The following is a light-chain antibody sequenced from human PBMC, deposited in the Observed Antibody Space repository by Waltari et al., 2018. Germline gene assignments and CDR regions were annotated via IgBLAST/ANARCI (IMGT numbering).Light chain of an antibody. J-gene: IGLJ3*02. V-gene: IGLV8-61*01. CDR1: SGSLSTTSY. Sequence: QTVVTQEPSLSVSPGGPVTLTCALSSGSLSTTSYATWYQQTPGQAPRTLVYKANARSSRVPDRFSVAILGNTAGLTITGAQADDESDYYCALYMGSGSWVFGGGTKLTVL. CDR3: ALYMGSGSWV. CDR2: KAN.